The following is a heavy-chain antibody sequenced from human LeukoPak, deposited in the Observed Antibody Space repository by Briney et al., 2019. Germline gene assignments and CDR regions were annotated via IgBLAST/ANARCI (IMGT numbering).Heavy chain of an antibody. J-gene: IGHJ4*02. CDR3: AREGGPATAWMGDY. CDR2: IYSGGST. D-gene: IGHD2-21*02. V-gene: IGHV3-53*01. Sequence: PGRSLRLSCAASGFTVSSNYMSWVRQAPGKGLEWVSVIYSGGSTYYADSVKGRFTISRDNSKNTLYLQMNSLRAEDTAVYYCAREGGPATAWMGDYWGQGTLVTVSS. CDR1: GFTVSSNY.